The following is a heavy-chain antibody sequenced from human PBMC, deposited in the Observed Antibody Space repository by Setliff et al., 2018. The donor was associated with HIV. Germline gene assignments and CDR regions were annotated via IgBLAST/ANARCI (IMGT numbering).Heavy chain of an antibody. J-gene: IGHJ4*02. D-gene: IGHD3-22*01. V-gene: IGHV4-59*08. CDR3: ARVVPDSSGYWSLVGGYYFDY. Sequence: SETLSLTCSVSGASVNYNTWSWIRQAPGKGLQWIGFIYNSVTTNYNPSLKSRATISLDTSKNQFSLKLSSVTAADTAVYYCARVVPDSSGYWSLVGGYYFDYWGQGTLVTVSS. CDR2: IYNSVTT. CDR1: GASVNYNT.